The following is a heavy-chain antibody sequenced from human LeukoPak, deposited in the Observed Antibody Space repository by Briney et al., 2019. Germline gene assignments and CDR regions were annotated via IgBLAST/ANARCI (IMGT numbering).Heavy chain of an antibody. V-gene: IGHV4-4*09. J-gene: IGHJ6*03. CDR1: GGSISSYY. CDR2: IYTSGST. Sequence: KPSETLSLTCTVSGGSISSYYWSWIRQPPGKGLEWIGYIYTSGSTNYNPSLKSRVTISVDTSKNQFSLKLSSVTAADTAVYYCARIGSGSDRGADYYYYMDVWGKGTTVTVSS. D-gene: IGHD6-25*01. CDR3: ARIGSGSDRGADYYYYMDV.